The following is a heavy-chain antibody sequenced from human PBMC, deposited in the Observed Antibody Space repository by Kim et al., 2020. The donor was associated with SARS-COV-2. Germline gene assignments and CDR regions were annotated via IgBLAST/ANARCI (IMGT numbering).Heavy chain of an antibody. J-gene: IGHJ4*02. CDR3: ARVRGGAGTTYSDY. V-gene: IGHV3-48*03. D-gene: IGHD6-13*01. CDR1: GFTFSSYE. CDR2: ISSSGSTI. Sequence: GGSLRLSCAASGFTFSSYEMNWVRQAPGKGLEWVSYISSSGSTIYYADSVKGRFTISRDNAKNSLYLQMNSLRAEDTAVYYCARVRGGAGTTYSDYWGQGTLVTVSS.